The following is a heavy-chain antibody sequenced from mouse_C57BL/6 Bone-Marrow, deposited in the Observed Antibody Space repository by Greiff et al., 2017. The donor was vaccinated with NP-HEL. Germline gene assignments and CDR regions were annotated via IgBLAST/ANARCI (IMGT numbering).Heavy chain of an antibody. V-gene: IGHV5-16*01. J-gene: IGHJ2*01. CDR2: INYDGSST. D-gene: IGHD1-1*01. Sequence: EVKLVESEGGLVQPGSSMKLSCTASGFTFSDYYMAWVRQVPEKGLEWVANINYDGSSTYYLDSLKSRFIISRDNAKNILYLQMSSLKSEDTATYYCAREGRGYYYSSSYLYYFDYWGQGTTLTVSS. CDR1: GFTFSDYY. CDR3: AREGRGYYYSSSYLYYFDY.